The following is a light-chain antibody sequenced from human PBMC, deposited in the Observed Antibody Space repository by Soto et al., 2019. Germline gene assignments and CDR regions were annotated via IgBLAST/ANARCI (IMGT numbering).Light chain of an antibody. J-gene: IGKJ4*01. Sequence: GDRVTITCRASQSISSWLAWYQQKPGKAPNLLIYGASNLQSGVPSRFSGGRSGTDFTLTISSLQPEDFGTYYCQQSYTSPVTFGGGTKVDIK. V-gene: IGKV1-5*01. CDR1: QSISSW. CDR2: GAS. CDR3: QQSYTSPVT.